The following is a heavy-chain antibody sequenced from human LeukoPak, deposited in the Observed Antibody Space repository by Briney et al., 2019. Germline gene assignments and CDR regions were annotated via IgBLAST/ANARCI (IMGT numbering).Heavy chain of an antibody. CDR2: IYYSGST. J-gene: IGHJ4*02. CDR3: ARGSSSSWYDWNDVRIDY. V-gene: IGHV4-59*01. D-gene: IGHD6-13*01. CDR1: GGSISSYY. Sequence: PSETLSLTCTVSGGSISSYYWSWIRQPPGKGLEWIGYIYYSGSTNYNPSLKSRVTISVDTSKNQFSLKLSSVTAADTAVYYCARGSSSSWYDWNDVRIDYWGQGTLVTVSS.